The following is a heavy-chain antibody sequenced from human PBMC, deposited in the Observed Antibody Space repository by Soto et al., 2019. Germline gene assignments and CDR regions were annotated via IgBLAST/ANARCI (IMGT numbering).Heavy chain of an antibody. CDR3: ARNWFGY. Sequence: QVQLVESGGGVVQPGRSLRLSCAASGFTFSSYAMHWVRQAPGKGLEWVSVISYDGNNKYYADSVKGRFTISRDNSKNTLYLQMNSLRAEDTAEYYCARNWFGYWGQGTLVTVSS. CDR1: GFTFSSYA. CDR2: ISYDGNNK. V-gene: IGHV3-30-3*01. J-gene: IGHJ4*02.